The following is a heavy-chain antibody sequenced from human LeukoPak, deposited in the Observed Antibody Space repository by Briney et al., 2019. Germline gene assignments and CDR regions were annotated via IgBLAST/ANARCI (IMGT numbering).Heavy chain of an antibody. CDR2: INNVGSST. D-gene: IGHD3-16*01. Sequence: GGSLRLSCAASGFTFSNYWMHWVRQAPGKGLVWVSRINNVGSSTAYADYVKGRFTISRDNAKNTLYLQMNSLRAEDTAVYYCARGGVDYWGQGTLVTVSS. J-gene: IGHJ4*02. CDR3: ARGGVDY. V-gene: IGHV3-74*03. CDR1: GFTFSNYW.